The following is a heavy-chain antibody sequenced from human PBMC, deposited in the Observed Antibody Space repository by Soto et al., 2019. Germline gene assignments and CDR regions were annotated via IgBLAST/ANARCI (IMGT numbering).Heavy chain of an antibody. CDR2: FNAGNGNT. CDR3: ARVGQSYYYYGMDV. Sequence: QVKLVQSGAEVKKPGASVKVSCKASGYTFTSYAMHWVRQAPGQRLEWMGWFNAGNGNTKYSQKFQGRVTITRDTSASTAYMELSSLRSEDTAVYYCARVGQSYYYYGMDVWGQGTTVTVSS. J-gene: IGHJ6*02. CDR1: GYTFTSYA. V-gene: IGHV1-3*01.